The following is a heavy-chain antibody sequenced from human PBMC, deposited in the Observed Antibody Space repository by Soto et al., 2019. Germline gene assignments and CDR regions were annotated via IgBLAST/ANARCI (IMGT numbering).Heavy chain of an antibody. CDR2: ISGSGGST. V-gene: IGHV3-23*01. J-gene: IGHJ3*02. CDR3: AKDNLTQRITIFGVVILVSGAFDI. Sequence: PVGSLRLSCAASGFTFSSYAMSWVRQAPGKGLEWVSAISGSGGSTYYADSVKGRFTISRDNSKNTLYLQMNSLRAEDTAVYYCAKDNLTQRITIFGVVILVSGAFDIWGQGTMVTVSS. CDR1: GFTFSSYA. D-gene: IGHD3-3*01.